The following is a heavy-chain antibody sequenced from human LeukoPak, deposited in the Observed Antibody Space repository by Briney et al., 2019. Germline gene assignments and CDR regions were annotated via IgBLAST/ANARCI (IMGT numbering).Heavy chain of an antibody. V-gene: IGHV1-2*02. CDR2: INPNSGGT. D-gene: IGHD3-3*01. CDR1: GYTFTGYY. CDR3: ARDVDFLDAFDI. Sequence: ASVKVSCKASGYTFTGYYMHWVRQAPGQGLEWMGWINPNSGGTNYAQKFQGRVTMTRDTSISTAYMELSRLRSDDTAVYYCARDVDFLDAFDIWGQGTMVTVSS. J-gene: IGHJ3*02.